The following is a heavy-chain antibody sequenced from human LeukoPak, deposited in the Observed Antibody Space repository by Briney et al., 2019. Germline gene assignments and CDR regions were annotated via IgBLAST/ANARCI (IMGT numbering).Heavy chain of an antibody. Sequence: GGSQRLSCAASGFTFNSYWMSWVRQAPGKGLEWVANIKQDGSEKYYVDSVKGRFTISRDNAKNSLYLQMNSLRAEDTAVYYCARALRSYMITFWGVIGPLFDYWGQGTLVTVSS. CDR1: GFTFNSYW. V-gene: IGHV3-7*01. CDR2: IKQDGSEK. D-gene: IGHD3-16*02. J-gene: IGHJ4*02. CDR3: ARALRSYMITFWGVIGPLFDY.